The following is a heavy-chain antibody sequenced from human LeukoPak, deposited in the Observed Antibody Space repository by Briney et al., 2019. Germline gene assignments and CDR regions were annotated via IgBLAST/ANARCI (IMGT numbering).Heavy chain of an antibody. CDR3: ARGYNWNYVGFDY. Sequence: ASVKVSCKASGYTFTDYYLHWVRQAPGQGLEWMGWINPNTGGTKYAQQFQDRVTMTRDTSISSAYMDLSSLRSDDTAVYYCARGYNWNYVGFDYWGQGTLVTVSS. V-gene: IGHV1-2*02. CDR1: GYTFTDYY. D-gene: IGHD1-7*01. J-gene: IGHJ4*02. CDR2: INPNTGGT.